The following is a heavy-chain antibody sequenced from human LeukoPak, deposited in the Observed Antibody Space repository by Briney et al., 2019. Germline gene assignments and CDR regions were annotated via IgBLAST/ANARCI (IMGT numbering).Heavy chain of an antibody. D-gene: IGHD2-15*01. J-gene: IGHJ4*02. CDR3: AREVGGSLHYDC. Sequence: ASVKVSCKASGYTFTGYFIHWVRQAPGQGLEWMGWINPNRGGTKYAQKFQGRVTMTRDTSISTAYVELSRLRSDDAAVYYCAREVGGSLHYDCWGQGTLVTVSS. V-gene: IGHV1-2*02. CDR1: GYTFTGYF. CDR2: INPNRGGT.